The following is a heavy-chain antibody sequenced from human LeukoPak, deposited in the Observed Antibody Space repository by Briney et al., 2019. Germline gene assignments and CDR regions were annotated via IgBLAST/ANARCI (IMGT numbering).Heavy chain of an antibody. D-gene: IGHD2-15*01. Sequence: GGSLRLSCAASGFTFSSYAMSWVRQAPGKGLEWVSAISGSGGSTYYADSVKGRFTISRDNSKNTLYLQMNSLRAEDTAVYYCARWDAYCSGGTCYFGGFAFDIWGQGTMVTVSS. CDR3: ARWDAYCSGGTCYFGGFAFDI. V-gene: IGHV3-23*01. CDR1: GFTFSSYA. CDR2: ISGSGGST. J-gene: IGHJ3*02.